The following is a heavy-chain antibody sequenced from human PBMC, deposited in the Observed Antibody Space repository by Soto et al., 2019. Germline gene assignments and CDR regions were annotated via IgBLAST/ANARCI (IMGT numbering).Heavy chain of an antibody. Sequence: PSETLSLTCTVSGGSISSYYWSWIRQPPGKGLEWIGYTYYSGSTNYNPSLKSRVTISVDTSKNQFSLKLSSVTAADTAVYYCARLYQPGIAVAREDAFDIWGQGTMVTVSS. CDR2: TYYSGST. D-gene: IGHD6-19*01. CDR1: GGSISSYY. J-gene: IGHJ3*02. V-gene: IGHV4-59*08. CDR3: ARLYQPGIAVAREDAFDI.